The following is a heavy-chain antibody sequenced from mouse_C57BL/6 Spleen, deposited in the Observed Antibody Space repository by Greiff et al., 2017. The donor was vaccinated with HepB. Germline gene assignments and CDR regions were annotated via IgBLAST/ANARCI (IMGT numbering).Heavy chain of an antibody. CDR1: GYSFTGYY. CDR2: INPSTGGT. CDR3: ARRSAHAMDY. V-gene: IGHV1-42*01. J-gene: IGHJ4*01. Sequence: VQLQQSGPELVKPGASVKISCKASGYSFTGYYMNWVKQSPEKSLEWIGEINPSTGGTTYNQKFKAKATLTVDKSSSTAYMQLKSLTSEDSAVYYCARRSAHAMDYWGQGTSVTVSS.